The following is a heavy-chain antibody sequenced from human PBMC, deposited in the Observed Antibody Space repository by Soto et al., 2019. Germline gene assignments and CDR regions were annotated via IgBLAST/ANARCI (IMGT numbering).Heavy chain of an antibody. J-gene: IGHJ6*02. V-gene: IGHV4-59*08. Sequence: SETLSLTCTVSGGSISRYYWSWIRQPPGKGLEWMGYIYHSGNSDYNPSLKSRVTISVDTSKNQFSLKLSSVTAADTAVYYCARLHYGSGSYYRAYYYYGMDVWGQGTTVTVSS. CDR1: GGSISRYY. CDR3: ARLHYGSGSYYRAYYYYGMDV. CDR2: IYHSGNS. D-gene: IGHD3-10*01.